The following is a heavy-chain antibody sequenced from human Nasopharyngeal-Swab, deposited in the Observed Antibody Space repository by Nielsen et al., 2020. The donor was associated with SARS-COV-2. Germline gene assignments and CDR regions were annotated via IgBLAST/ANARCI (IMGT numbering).Heavy chain of an antibody. CDR3: AKELVGYCSSTSCYGGFQH. V-gene: IGHV3-30*18. J-gene: IGHJ1*01. CDR2: ISYDGSNQ. D-gene: IGHD2-2*01. CDR1: GFTFSSYG. Sequence: GGSLRLSCAASGFTFSSYGMHWVRQAPGKGLEWVAVISYDGSNQYYADSVKGRFTISRDNSKNTLYLQMNSLRAEDTAVYYCAKELVGYCSSTSCYGGFQHWGQGTLVTVSS.